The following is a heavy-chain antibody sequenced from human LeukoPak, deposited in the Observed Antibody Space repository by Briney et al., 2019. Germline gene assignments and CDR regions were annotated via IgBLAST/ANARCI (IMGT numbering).Heavy chain of an antibody. CDR2: IKQDGSKK. Sequence: GGSLRLSCAASGFTFSSYSMTWVRQAPGKGLEWVANIKQDGSKKSYVDSVKGRFTISRDNAKNSLYLQMNGLRAEDTAIYYCTRVGYIDEGIDYWGQGTLVTVSS. J-gene: IGHJ4*02. V-gene: IGHV3-7*04. CDR3: TRVGYIDEGIDY. CDR1: GFTFSSYS. D-gene: IGHD5-24*01.